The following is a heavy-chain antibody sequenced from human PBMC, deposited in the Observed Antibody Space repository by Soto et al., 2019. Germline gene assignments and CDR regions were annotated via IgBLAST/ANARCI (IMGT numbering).Heavy chain of an antibody. D-gene: IGHD2-2*01. J-gene: IGHJ4*02. Sequence: SVKVSCKASGGTFNNYVINWVRQAPGQGLEWMGGIVPIFGTANYAQKFQGRVTITADKSTSTAYMELNSLRSEDTAVYYCAGRCDSTSCLAHFDYWGQGTLVTVSS. CDR2: IVPIFGTA. CDR1: GGTFNNYV. V-gene: IGHV1-69*06. CDR3: AGRCDSTSCLAHFDY.